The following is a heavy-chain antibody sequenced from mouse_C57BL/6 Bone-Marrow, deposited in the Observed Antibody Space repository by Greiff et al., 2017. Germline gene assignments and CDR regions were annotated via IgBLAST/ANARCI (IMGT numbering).Heavy chain of an antibody. J-gene: IGHJ3*01. CDR1: GYSITSGYY. V-gene: IGHV3-6*01. CDR3: ARDGPFAY. Sequence: EVKLLESGPGLVKPSQSVSLTCSVTGYSITSGYYWNWNRQFPGNKLEWMGYIRHDGSNNYNPSFKNRISITRDTSKNQYFLKLNSLTTEDTAKYYCARDGPFAYWGQGTLLTVSA. CDR2: IRHDGSN.